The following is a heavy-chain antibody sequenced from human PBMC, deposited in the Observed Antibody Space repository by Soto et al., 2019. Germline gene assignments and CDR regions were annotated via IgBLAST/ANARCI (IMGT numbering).Heavy chain of an antibody. V-gene: IGHV4-59*08. D-gene: IGHD3-9*01. Sequence: PSETLSLTCNVSGGSFSSFYWSWIRQPPWRGLEYIGYIYYTGSSNYNPSLKSRVTLSVDTSKNQFSLKLTSVTAADTAIYYCASLYEGGISTGRWFDSWGQGTLVTVSS. J-gene: IGHJ5*01. CDR3: ASLYEGGISTGRWFDS. CDR2: IYYTGSS. CDR1: GGSFSSFY.